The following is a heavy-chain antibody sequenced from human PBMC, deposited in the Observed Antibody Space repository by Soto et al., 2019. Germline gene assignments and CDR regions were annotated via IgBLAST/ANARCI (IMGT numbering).Heavy chain of an antibody. CDR3: ARELHYEWWSGYPYYYRMDV. V-gene: IGHV1-18*04. Sequence: ASVKVSCTASGYTFTSYGISWVRQAPGQGLEWMGWISAYNGNTNYAQKLQGRVTMTTDTSTSTAYMELRSLRSDDTAVYYCARELHYEWWSGYPYYYRMDVWGQGNTVTVYS. J-gene: IGHJ6*02. CDR2: ISAYNGNT. CDR1: GYTFTSYG. D-gene: IGHD3-3*01.